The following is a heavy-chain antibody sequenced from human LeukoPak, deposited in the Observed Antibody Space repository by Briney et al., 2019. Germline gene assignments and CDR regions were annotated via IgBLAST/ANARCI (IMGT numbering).Heavy chain of an antibody. Sequence: GRSLRLSCAASGFTFSSYGMHWVRQAPGKGLEWVAVIWYDGSNKYYADSVKGRFTISRDNSKNTLYLQMNSLRAEDTAVYYCARDRGYCSGGSRYYFDYWGQGTLVTVSS. J-gene: IGHJ4*02. CDR1: GFTFSSYG. CDR3: ARDRGYCSGGSRYYFDY. V-gene: IGHV3-33*01. D-gene: IGHD2-15*01. CDR2: IWYDGSNK.